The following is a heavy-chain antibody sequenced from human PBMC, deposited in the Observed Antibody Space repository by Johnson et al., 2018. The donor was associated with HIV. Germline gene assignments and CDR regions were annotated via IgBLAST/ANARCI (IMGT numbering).Heavy chain of an antibody. J-gene: IGHJ3*02. CDR3: ARAYSYGAFDI. CDR2: IKSKTDGGTI. Sequence: PGKGLEWVGRIKSKTDGGTIDYAAPVKGRFTISRDDSKNTLYLQMNSLRADDTAVYYCARAYSYGAFDIWGQGTRVTVSS. D-gene: IGHD5-18*01. V-gene: IGHV3-15*01.